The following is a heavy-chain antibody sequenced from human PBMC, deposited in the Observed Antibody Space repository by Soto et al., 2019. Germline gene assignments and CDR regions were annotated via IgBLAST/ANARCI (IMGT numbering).Heavy chain of an antibody. J-gene: IGHJ4*02. CDR1: GFTFSSYN. D-gene: IGHD2-2*01. V-gene: IGHV3-48*01. Sequence: EVQLVESGGGLVQPGGSLRLSCAASGFTFSSYNMNWVRQAPGRGLEWVSYITDSSSTIQYADSVKGRFTTSRDNAKNSLYLQMNSLRAEDTAMYYCARDKGSSSWHSFDYWGQGTLVTVSS. CDR3: ARDKGSSSWHSFDY. CDR2: ITDSSSTI.